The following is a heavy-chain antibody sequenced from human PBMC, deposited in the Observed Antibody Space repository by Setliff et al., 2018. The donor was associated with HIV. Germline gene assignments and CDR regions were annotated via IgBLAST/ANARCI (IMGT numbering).Heavy chain of an antibody. Sequence: PGGSLRLSCTASGFTFSDAWMTWVRQAPGKGLEWVGRIKSKTNGGTTDFSAPVKDRFTISRDDSENTLYLQMNNLKAEDTAVYYCTTDLSAPLTFFSDSSRFVWGQGTLVTVSS. D-gene: IGHD3-22*01. CDR1: GFTFSDAW. CDR3: TTDLSAPLTFFSDSSRFV. J-gene: IGHJ4*02. V-gene: IGHV3-15*01. CDR2: IKSKTNGGTT.